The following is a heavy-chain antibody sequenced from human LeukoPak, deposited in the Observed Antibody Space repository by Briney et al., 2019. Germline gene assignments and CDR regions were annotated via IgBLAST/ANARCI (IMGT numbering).Heavy chain of an antibody. CDR2: INHSGST. CDR1: GGSFSGYY. J-gene: IGHJ3*02. D-gene: IGHD3-10*01. Sequence: PSETLSLTCAVYGGSFSGYYWSWIRQPPGKGLEWIGEINHSGSTNYNPSLKSRVTISVDTSKNQFSLKLSSVTAADTAVYYCAGRGDIWGQGTMVTVSS. V-gene: IGHV4-34*01. CDR3: AGRGDI.